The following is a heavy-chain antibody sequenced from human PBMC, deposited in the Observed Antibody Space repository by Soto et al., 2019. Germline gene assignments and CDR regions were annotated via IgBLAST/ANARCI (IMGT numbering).Heavy chain of an antibody. CDR3: AREKYYYDSSGYPDAFDI. CDR2: IIPILGIA. V-gene: IGHV1-69*08. Sequence: QVQLVQSGAEVKKPGSSVKVSCKASGGTFSSYTISWVRQAPGQGLEWMGRIIPILGIANYAQKFQGRVTITADKSTSRAYMELSSLGAEDTAVYYCAREKYYYDSSGYPDAFDIWGQGTMVTVSS. J-gene: IGHJ3*02. CDR1: GGTFSSYT. D-gene: IGHD3-22*01.